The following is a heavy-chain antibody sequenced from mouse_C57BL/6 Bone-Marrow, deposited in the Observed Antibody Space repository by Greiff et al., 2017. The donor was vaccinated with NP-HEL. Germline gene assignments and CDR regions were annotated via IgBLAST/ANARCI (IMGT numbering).Heavy chain of an antibody. CDR1: GFTFSSYG. CDR2: ISSGGSYT. CDR3: AREGWLLPSFAY. V-gene: IGHV5-6*01. J-gene: IGHJ3*01. D-gene: IGHD2-3*01. Sequence: EVKLVESGGDLVKPGGSLKLSCAASGFTFSSYGMSWVRQTPDKRLEWVATISSGGSYTYYPDSVKGRFTISRDNAKNTLYLQMSSLKSEDTAMYDCAREGWLLPSFAYWGQGTLVTVSA.